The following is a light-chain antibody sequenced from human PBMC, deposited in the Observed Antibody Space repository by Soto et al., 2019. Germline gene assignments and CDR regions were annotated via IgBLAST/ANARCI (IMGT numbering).Light chain of an antibody. CDR2: DVS. CDR3: CSYAGSYTYV. J-gene: IGLJ1*01. Sequence: QSALTQPPSVSGSPGQSVTISCTGTSSDVGAYNSVSWYQQHPGKAPKLMIYDVSERPSGVPDRFSGSKSGNTASLTISGLQAEDEADYYCCSYAGSYTYVFGTGSKVTVL. V-gene: IGLV2-11*01. CDR1: SSDVGAYNS.